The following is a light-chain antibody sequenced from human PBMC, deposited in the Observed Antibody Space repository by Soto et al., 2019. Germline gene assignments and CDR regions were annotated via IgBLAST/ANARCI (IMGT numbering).Light chain of an antibody. V-gene: IGKV1-9*01. Sequence: DLQLTQSPSFLSASVGDRVTITCRASQGISSYLAWYQQKPGKAPKLLIYGASTLRSGVPSRFSGSGSGTDFTLTISSLQLEDFGTFYCQQLNSDWYTFGQGTKLEIK. CDR2: GAS. J-gene: IGKJ2*01. CDR3: QQLNSDWYT. CDR1: QGISSY.